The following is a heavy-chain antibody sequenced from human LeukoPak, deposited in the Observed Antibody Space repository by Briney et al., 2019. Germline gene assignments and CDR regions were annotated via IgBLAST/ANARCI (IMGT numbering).Heavy chain of an antibody. J-gene: IGHJ3*02. Sequence: SETLSLTCAVSGGSISSSNWWSWIRQPPGKGLEWIGEIYHSGSTNYNPSLKSRVTISVDKSKTQFSLKLSSVTAADTAVYYCAREVYVDTMVRESGLDAFDIWGQGTMVTVSS. CDR1: GGSISSSNW. CDR2: IYHSGST. CDR3: AREVYVDTMVRESGLDAFDI. D-gene: IGHD3-10*01. V-gene: IGHV4-4*02.